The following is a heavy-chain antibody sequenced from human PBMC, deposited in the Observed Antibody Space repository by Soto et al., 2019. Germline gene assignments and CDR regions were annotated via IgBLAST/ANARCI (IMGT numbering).Heavy chain of an antibody. D-gene: IGHD3-10*01. CDR3: ARDQGLLRFGELLYRHSDYYYYYGMDV. CDR2: INPNSGGT. Sequence: ASVKVSCKASGYTFTGYYMHWVRQAPGQGLEWMGWINPNSGGTNYAQKFQGWVTMTRDTSISTAYMELSRLRSDDTAVYYCARDQGLLRFGELLYRHSDYYYYYGMDVWGQGTTVTVSS. J-gene: IGHJ6*02. CDR1: GYTFTGYY. V-gene: IGHV1-2*04.